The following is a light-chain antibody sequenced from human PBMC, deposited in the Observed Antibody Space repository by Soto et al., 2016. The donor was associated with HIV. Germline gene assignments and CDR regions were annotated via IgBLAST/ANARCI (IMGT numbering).Light chain of an antibody. CDR1: VLAKKY. J-gene: IGLJ2*01. CDR3: YSAADNNVV. V-gene: IGLV3-27*01. Sequence: SYELTQPSSVSVSPGQTVRITYSGDVLAKKYARWFQQKPGQAPILVIYKDIYRSSGIPERFSGSNSGTTVTLTIRGAQVDDEADYYCYSAADNNVVFGGGTKVTVL. CDR2: KDI.